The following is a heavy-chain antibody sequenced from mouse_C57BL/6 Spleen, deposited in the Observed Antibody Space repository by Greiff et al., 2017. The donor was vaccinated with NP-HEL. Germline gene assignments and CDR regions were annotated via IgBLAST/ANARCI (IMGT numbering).Heavy chain of an antibody. CDR2: IYPRSGNT. J-gene: IGHJ2*01. V-gene: IGHV1-81*01. CDR1: GYTFTSYG. CDR3: ARSPLPYSNYETFDY. Sequence: QVQLKESGAELARPGASVKLSCKASGYTFTSYGISWVKQRTGQGLEWIGEIYPRSGNTYYNEKFKGKATLTADKSSSTAYMELRSLTSEDSAVYFCARSPLPYSNYETFDYWGQGTTLTVSS. D-gene: IGHD2-5*01.